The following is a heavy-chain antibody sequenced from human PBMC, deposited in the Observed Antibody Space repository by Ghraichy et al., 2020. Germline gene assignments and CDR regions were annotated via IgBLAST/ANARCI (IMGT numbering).Heavy chain of an antibody. CDR3: VRDSGLWLEALDI. CDR1: GDRVSSKTAA. D-gene: IGHD3/OR15-3a*01. V-gene: IGHV6-1*01. Sequence: SQTLSLTCTISGDRVSSKTAAWNWIRQSPLRGLEWLGRTYYRSKWYFNYASSVIGRLSVNPDTSKNQFSLQLNFVTLDDSAVYYCVRDSGLWLEALDIWGQGTMVTVSS. CDR2: TYYRSKWYF. J-gene: IGHJ3*02.